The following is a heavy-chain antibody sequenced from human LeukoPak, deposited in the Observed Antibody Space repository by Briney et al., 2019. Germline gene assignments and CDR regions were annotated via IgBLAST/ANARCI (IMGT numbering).Heavy chain of an antibody. D-gene: IGHD3-3*01. J-gene: IGHJ4*02. CDR2: IYYAGST. Sequence: SETLSLTCAVYGGSFSGYYWSWIRQPPGKGLEWIGSIYYAGSTFYNPSLKSRVTVSVDTSKNHFSLKLNSVTAADTAVYYCARYDFWSGYFDYWGQGTLVTVSS. V-gene: IGHV4-34*10. CDR3: ARYDFWSGYFDY. CDR1: GGSFSGYY.